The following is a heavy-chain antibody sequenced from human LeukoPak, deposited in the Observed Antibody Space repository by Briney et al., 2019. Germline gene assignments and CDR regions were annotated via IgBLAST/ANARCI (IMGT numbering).Heavy chain of an antibody. V-gene: IGHV5-51*01. CDR2: IYPGDSDT. CDR1: GYSFTSYW. Sequence: GESLKISCKGCGYSFTSYWIGRVRQMPGKGLEWMGIIYPGDSDTRYSPSFQGQVTISADKSVSTAYLQWSSLKASDTAMYYCATQRLDDSSGYTYMGGGAFDIWGQGTMVTVST. CDR3: ATQRLDDSSGYTYMGGGAFDI. D-gene: IGHD3-22*01. J-gene: IGHJ3*02.